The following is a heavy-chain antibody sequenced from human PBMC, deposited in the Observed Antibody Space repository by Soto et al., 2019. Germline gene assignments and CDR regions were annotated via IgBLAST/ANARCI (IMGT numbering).Heavy chain of an antibody. V-gene: IGHV1-69*13. Sequence: SVKVSCKASGGTFSSYAISWVRQAPGQGLEWMGGIIPIFGTANYAQKFQGRVAITADESTSTAYMELSSLRSEDTAVYYCARDPLRWFGELLNYYGMDVWGQRTTVTGSS. CDR1: GGTFSSYA. CDR2: IIPIFGTA. D-gene: IGHD3-10*01. CDR3: ARDPLRWFGELLNYYGMDV. J-gene: IGHJ6*02.